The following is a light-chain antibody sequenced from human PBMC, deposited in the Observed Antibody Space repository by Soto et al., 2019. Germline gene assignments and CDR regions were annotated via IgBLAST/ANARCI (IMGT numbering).Light chain of an antibody. CDR2: DVS. CDR3: SSYTSSSTPVV. Sequence: QSALTQPASVSGSPGQAVTISCTGTSSDVGGYNYVYWYQQHPGKAPKLMIYDVSNRPAGVSNRFSGYKSGNTASLTISGLQAEDEADYYCSSYTSSSTPVVFGGGTKLTVL. J-gene: IGLJ2*01. V-gene: IGLV2-14*01. CDR1: SSDVGGYNY.